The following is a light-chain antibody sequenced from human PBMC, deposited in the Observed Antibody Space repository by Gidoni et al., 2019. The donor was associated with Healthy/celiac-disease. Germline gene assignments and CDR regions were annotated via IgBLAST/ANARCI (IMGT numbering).Light chain of an antibody. V-gene: IGLV2-14*01. J-gene: IGLJ2*01. CDR3: SSYTSSSTHVV. CDR2: EVS. Sequence: QSALTQPASVSGSPGQSITISCTGTSSDVGGYNYVSWYHQHPGKAPKLMIYEVSNRPSGVPDRFSGSKSGNTASLTISGLQAEDEADYYCSSYTSSSTHVVFGGGTKLTVL. CDR1: SSDVGGYNY.